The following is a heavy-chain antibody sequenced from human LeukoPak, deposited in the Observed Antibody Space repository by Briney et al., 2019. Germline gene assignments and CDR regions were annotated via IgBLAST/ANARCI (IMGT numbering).Heavy chain of an antibody. CDR2: MSYHGSNI. CDR3: ARGSHRIEYSSSVAFDS. D-gene: IGHD6-6*01. J-gene: IGHJ5*01. V-gene: IGHV3-30*03. Sequence: PGGSLRLSCAASGFTFSDYSMHWVRQAPGKGLEWVALMSYHGSNIQYADSVKGRFTISRDNSKNTLYLQMNSLRAEDTAVYYCARGSHRIEYSSSVAFDSWGQGTLVTVSS. CDR1: GFTFSDYS.